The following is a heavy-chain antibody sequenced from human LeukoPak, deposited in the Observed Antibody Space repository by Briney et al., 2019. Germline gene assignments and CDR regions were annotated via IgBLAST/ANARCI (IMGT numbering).Heavy chain of an antibody. CDR2: MIPIFGTA. Sequence: SVKVSCKASGGTLSSYAISWVRQAPGQGLEWMGGMIPIFGTANYAQKFQGRVTITADESTSTAYMELSSLRSEDTAVYYCARDDGYYYDSSGPFDYWGQGTLVTVSS. J-gene: IGHJ4*02. CDR3: ARDDGYYYDSSGPFDY. V-gene: IGHV1-69*13. D-gene: IGHD3-22*01. CDR1: GGTLSSYA.